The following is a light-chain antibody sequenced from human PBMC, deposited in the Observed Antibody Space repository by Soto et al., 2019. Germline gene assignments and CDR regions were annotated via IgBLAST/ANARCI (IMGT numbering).Light chain of an antibody. Sequence: DIQMTQSPSSLSASVGDRVTITCRASQSISIYLNWYQQIPGKAPKLLIYAASSLQSGVPSRFSGGGSGADFTLTISSLQPEDFATYYCQQSYSTPPTFGQGTKVESK. CDR1: QSISIY. CDR2: AAS. CDR3: QQSYSTPPT. J-gene: IGKJ1*01. V-gene: IGKV1-39*01.